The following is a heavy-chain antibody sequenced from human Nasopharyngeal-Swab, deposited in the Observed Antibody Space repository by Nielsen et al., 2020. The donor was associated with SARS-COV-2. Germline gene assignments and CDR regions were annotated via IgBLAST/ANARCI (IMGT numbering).Heavy chain of an antibody. J-gene: IGHJ4*02. Sequence: VRQMPGKGLEWMGRIDPTDSNINYSPSFQGHVTISADKSISTAYLHWSSLKASDTAMYYCARLNYHGSGSYFSLDYWGQGTLVTVSS. D-gene: IGHD3-10*01. CDR2: IDPTDSNI. V-gene: IGHV5-10-1*01. CDR3: ARLNYHGSGSYFSLDY.